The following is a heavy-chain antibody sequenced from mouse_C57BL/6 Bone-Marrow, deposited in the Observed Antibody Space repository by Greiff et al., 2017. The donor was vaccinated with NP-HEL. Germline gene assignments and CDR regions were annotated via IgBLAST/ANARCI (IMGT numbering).Heavy chain of an antibody. CDR2: INPGSGGT. CDR3: ARGRGNWAWFAY. J-gene: IGHJ3*01. Sequence: VQLQQSGAELVRPGTSVKVSCKASGYAFTNYLIEWVKQRPGQGLEWIGVINPGSGGTNYNEKFKGKATLTADKSSSTAYMQLSSLTSEDSAVYFCARGRGNWAWFAYWGQGTLVTVSA. D-gene: IGHD4-1*01. V-gene: IGHV1-54*01. CDR1: GYAFTNYL.